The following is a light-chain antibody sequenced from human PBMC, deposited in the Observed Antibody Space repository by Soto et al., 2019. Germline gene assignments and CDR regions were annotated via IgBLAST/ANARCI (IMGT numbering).Light chain of an antibody. CDR2: EVV. V-gene: IGLV2-8*01. Sequence: QSVLTQPPSASGSPGQSVAISCTGTKNDIGVYDFVSWYQHHPGKAPRLIIYEVVQRPSGVPDRFSGSKSGNTASLTVSGLQAADEADSLCKSSAGSHTYVFGSGTKVTVL. J-gene: IGLJ1*01. CDR1: KNDIGVYDF. CDR3: KSSAGSHTYV.